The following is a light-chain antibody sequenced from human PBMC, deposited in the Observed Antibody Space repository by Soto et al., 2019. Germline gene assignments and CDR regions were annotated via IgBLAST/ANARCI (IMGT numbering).Light chain of an antibody. J-gene: IGKJ2*01. V-gene: IGKV2D-29*01. CDR2: GSV. CDR1: QSLLHTDGETY. Sequence: DVVIAQTPVSLSVTTRQPASISCRSTQSLLHTDGETYLYWYLQRPGQPPQRLISGSVNRFSGVSDRFSGSGSGTYFTLKISRVEAEDVGVYYCMQSIELPYTFGQGPRSIS. CDR3: MQSIELPYT.